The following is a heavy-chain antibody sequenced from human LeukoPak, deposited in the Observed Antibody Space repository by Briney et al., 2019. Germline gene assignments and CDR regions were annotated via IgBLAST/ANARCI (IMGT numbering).Heavy chain of an antibody. CDR1: GFTFTSSA. J-gene: IGHJ4*02. D-gene: IGHD3-22*01. V-gene: IGHV1-58*02. CDR3: AAADDSSGYYSGTYDY. CDR2: IVVGSGNT. Sequence: GASVKVSCKASGFTFTSSAMQWVRQARGQRLEWIGWIVVGSGNTNYAQKFQERVTITRDMSTSTAYMELSSLRSEDTAVYYCAAADDSSGYYSGTYDYWGQGTLVTVSS.